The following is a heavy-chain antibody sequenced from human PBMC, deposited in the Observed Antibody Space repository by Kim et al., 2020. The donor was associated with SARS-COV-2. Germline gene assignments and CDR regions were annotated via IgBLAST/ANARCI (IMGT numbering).Heavy chain of an antibody. V-gene: IGHV3-53*04. CDR3: ARGVAGYWYVDL. J-gene: IGHJ2*01. Sequence: YYTDSVKGRFTNSRHKPTNTLYLEVKSLRAEDTAVYYCARGVAGYWYVDLWGRGTLVTVSS. D-gene: IGHD2-15*01.